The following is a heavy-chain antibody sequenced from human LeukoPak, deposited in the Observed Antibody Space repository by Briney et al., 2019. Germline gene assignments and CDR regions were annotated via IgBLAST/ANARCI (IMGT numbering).Heavy chain of an antibody. CDR2: ISGSGGST. V-gene: IGHV3-23*01. J-gene: IGHJ5*02. D-gene: IGHD6-13*01. CDR3: AKDPYSSSWYFWFDP. Sequence: PGGSLRLSRAASGFTFSSYAMSWVRQAPGKGLEWVSAISGSGGSTYYADSVKGRFTISRDNSKNTLYLQMNSLRAEDTAVYYCAKDPYSSSWYFWFDPWGQGTLVTVSS. CDR1: GFTFSSYA.